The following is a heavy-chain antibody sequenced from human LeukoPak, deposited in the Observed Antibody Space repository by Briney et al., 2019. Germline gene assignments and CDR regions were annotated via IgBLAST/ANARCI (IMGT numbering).Heavy chain of an antibody. CDR1: GFTFSSYE. CDR3: VALKVPAPMGV. CDR2: ISSSGSTI. J-gene: IGHJ6*03. Sequence: GGSLRLSCAASGFTFSSYEMNWVRQAPGKGLEWVSYISSSGSTIYYADSVKGRFTISRDNAKNSLYLQMNSLRAGDTAVYYCVALKVPAPMGVWGKGTTVTVSS. D-gene: IGHD2-2*01. V-gene: IGHV3-48*03.